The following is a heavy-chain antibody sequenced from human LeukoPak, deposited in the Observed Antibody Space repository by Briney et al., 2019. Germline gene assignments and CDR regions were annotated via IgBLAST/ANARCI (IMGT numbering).Heavy chain of an antibody. CDR2: INSDGSST. CDR3: ARGPQRITIFGVVTQRPSEVWYFDL. J-gene: IGHJ2*01. D-gene: IGHD3-3*01. CDR1: GXTFSSYW. Sequence: GGSLRLSCAASGXTFSSYWMHWVRQAPGKGLVWVSRINSDGSSTSYADSVKGRFTISRDNAKNTLYLQMNSLRAEDTAVYYCARGPQRITIFGVVTQRPSEVWYFDLWGRGTLVTVSS. V-gene: IGHV3-74*01.